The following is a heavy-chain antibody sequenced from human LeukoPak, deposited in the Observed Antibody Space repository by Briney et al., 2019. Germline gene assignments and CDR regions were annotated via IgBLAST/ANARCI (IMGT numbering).Heavy chain of an antibody. CDR1: GYSFSSYW. CDR2: INPADSDT. V-gene: IGHV5-51*01. D-gene: IGHD3-9*01. CDR3: ARRFLTGSYGGSFNY. J-gene: IGHJ4*02. Sequence: GESLKISCKGSGYSFSSYWIVWVRQLPGKGLEWMGIINPADSDTRYTPSFQGQVSISADKSSSTAYLQWSSLKASDGAMYYCARRFLTGSYGGSFNYWGQGTLVTVSS.